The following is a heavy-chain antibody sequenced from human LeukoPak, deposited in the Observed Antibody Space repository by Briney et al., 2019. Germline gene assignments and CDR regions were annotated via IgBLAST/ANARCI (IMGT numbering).Heavy chain of an antibody. J-gene: IGHJ4*02. CDR1: GGSISSYY. Sequence: SETLSPTCTVSGGSISSYYWSWIRQPAGKGLEWIGRIYTSGSTNYNPSLKSRVTMSVDTSKNQFSLKLSSVTAADTAVYYCARDLDASGWCNFDYWGQGTLVTVSS. CDR3: ARDLDASGWCNFDY. D-gene: IGHD6-19*01. CDR2: IYTSGST. V-gene: IGHV4-4*07.